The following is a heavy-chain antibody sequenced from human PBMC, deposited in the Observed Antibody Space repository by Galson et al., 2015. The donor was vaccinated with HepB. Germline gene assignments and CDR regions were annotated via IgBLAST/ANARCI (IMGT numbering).Heavy chain of an antibody. J-gene: IGHJ4*02. V-gene: IGHV1-18*01. CDR3: ARDPSGSYSWGVADY. CDR2: ISAYNGNT. D-gene: IGHD1-26*01. Sequence: SVKVSCKASGYTFTSYGISWVRQAPGQGLEWMGWISAYNGNTNYAQKLQGRVTMTTDTSTSTAYMELRSLRSDDTAVYYCARDPSGSYSWGVADYWGQGTLVTVSS. CDR1: GYTFTSYG.